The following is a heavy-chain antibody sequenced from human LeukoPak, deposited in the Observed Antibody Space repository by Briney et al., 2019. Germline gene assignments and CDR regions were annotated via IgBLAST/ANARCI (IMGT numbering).Heavy chain of an antibody. CDR3: ASPRSYYDSSGYYIS. Sequence: PSETLSLACTVSGGSVSSGSYYWSWIRQPPGKGLEWIGYIYYSGSTNYNPSLKSRVTISVDTSKNQFSLKLSSVTAADTAVYYCASPRSYYDSSGYYISWGQGTLVTVSS. J-gene: IGHJ5*02. D-gene: IGHD3-22*01. CDR2: IYYSGST. V-gene: IGHV4-61*01. CDR1: GGSVSSGSYY.